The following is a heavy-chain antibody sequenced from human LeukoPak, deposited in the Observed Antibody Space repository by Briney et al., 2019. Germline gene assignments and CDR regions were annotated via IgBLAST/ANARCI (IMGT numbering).Heavy chain of an antibody. J-gene: IGHJ4*01. CDR2: IYPGDSNT. D-gene: IGHD2-15*01. V-gene: IGHV5-51*01. CDR1: GYTFNTHW. CDR3: ARTYCSGGGCLGSFDY. Sequence: GESLKISCKGSGYTFNTHWIGWGRPMPGKGLAWTGIIYPGDSNTRYSPSFQGQVTISVDKSITTAYLQWTTLKASDTAMYYCARTYCSGGGCLGSFDYWGHGTLVTVSS.